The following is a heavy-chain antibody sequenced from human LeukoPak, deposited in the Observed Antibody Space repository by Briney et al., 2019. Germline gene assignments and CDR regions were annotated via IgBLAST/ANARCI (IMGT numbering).Heavy chain of an antibody. CDR3: VRGGRARGHGYD. Sequence: VGSLRLSCAASGFNFSSYWMHWVRQAPGKGLVWVSRVNGDGSSTSHTGSVKGRFTISRDNAKNTLYLQMNSLRVEDTAMYYCVRGGRARGHGYDWGQGTLVTVSS. J-gene: IGHJ1*01. D-gene: IGHD5-18*01. V-gene: IGHV3-74*01. CDR1: GFNFSSYW. CDR2: VNGDGSST.